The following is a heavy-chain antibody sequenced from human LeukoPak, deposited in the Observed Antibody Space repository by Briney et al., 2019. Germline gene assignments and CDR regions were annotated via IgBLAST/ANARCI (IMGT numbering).Heavy chain of an antibody. CDR1: GGSISSYY. D-gene: IGHD1-26*01. CDR2: IYSSGRT. Sequence: SETLSLTCTVSGGSISSYYWSWIRKPAGKGLEWIGRIYSSGRTHYSPSLKSRVAISVDTSKNRFSLRLSSVTAADTAVYYCARDLGGSYSSETWFDPWGQGTLVTVSS. V-gene: IGHV4-4*07. J-gene: IGHJ5*02. CDR3: ARDLGGSYSSETWFDP.